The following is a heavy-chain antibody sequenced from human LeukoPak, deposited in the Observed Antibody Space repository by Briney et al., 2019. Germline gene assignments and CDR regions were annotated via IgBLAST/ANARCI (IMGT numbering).Heavy chain of an antibody. Sequence: PGGSLRLSCAASGFTFSDYYMSWIRQAPGKGLEWVSYISYSGSTIYYADSVKGRFTISRDNAKNSLYLQMNSLRAEDTAVYYCARAGPKWSRLVDDAFDIWGQGTMVTVSS. D-gene: IGHD1-14*01. CDR2: ISYSGSTI. V-gene: IGHV3-11*01. J-gene: IGHJ3*02. CDR1: GFTFSDYY. CDR3: ARAGPKWSRLVDDAFDI.